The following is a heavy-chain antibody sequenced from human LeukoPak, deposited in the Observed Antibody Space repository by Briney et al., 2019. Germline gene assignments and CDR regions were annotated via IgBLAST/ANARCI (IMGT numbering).Heavy chain of an antibody. CDR1: GFTFSAYW. CDR3: ARVEIGWSQGTY. CDR2: INSDGFSI. V-gene: IGHV3-74*01. D-gene: IGHD2-21*01. Sequence: GGSLRLSCAASGFTFSAYWMHWVRQAPGKGLVWVSRINSDGFSIAYADSVKGRFTISRDNAKNSLYLQMNSLRAEDTAVYYCARVEIGWSQGTYWGQGTLVTVSS. J-gene: IGHJ4*02.